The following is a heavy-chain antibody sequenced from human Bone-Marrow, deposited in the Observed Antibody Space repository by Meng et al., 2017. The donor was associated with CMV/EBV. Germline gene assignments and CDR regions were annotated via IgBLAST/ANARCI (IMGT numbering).Heavy chain of an antibody. CDR2: INRSGGTT. Sequence: ASVKVSCKPSGYTFHNNYIHWVRQAPGQGLEWMGMINRSGGTTTYAQKFECRITMTRDTSTSTMYLDLNGLSSEDTSVYYCARDREIGITIFGVAPWYWGQGTLVTSYS. J-gene: IGHJ4*02. D-gene: IGHD3-3*01. CDR1: GYTFHNNY. CDR3: ARDREIGITIFGVAPWY. V-gene: IGHV1-46*02.